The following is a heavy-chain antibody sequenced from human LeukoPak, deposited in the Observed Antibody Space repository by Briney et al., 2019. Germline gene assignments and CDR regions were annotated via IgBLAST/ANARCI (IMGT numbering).Heavy chain of an antibody. V-gene: IGHV5-51*01. J-gene: IGHJ3*02. Sequence: GESLKISCKGSGYSFTNYWIGWVRQMPGKGLEWMGIIYPGDSDTRYSPSFQGQVTISADKSISTAYLQWSSLKASDTAMYYCARRVAVAGIAFAFDIWGQGTMVTVSS. D-gene: IGHD6-19*01. CDR2: IYPGDSDT. CDR1: GYSFTNYW. CDR3: ARRVAVAGIAFAFDI.